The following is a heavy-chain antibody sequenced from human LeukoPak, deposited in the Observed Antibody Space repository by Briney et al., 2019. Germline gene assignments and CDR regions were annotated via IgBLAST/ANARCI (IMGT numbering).Heavy chain of an antibody. V-gene: IGHV3-23*01. CDR3: ARFNGMTTLTSFDY. CDR2: ISASGFGT. D-gene: IGHD3-9*01. J-gene: IGHJ4*02. Sequence: PGGSLRLSCAVSGFNFSSYAMGWVRQAPGKGLEWVSGISASGFGTHYADSVKGRFTISRDNSKNTLYLQMNSLRAEDTAVYFCARFNGMTTLTSFDYWGQGTLVTVSS. CDR1: GFNFSSYA.